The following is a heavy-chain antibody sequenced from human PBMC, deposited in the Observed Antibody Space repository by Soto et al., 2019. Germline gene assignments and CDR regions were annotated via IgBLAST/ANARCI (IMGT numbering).Heavy chain of an antibody. CDR1: GFTFSSYW. Sequence: EVQLVESGGGLVQPGGSLRLSCAASGFTFSSYWIHWVRQVPGTGLVWVSRINSDGSGTIYADSVKGPFTISRGNAKNTLYLQMSSLRAEHTAGYYCARGSGYYLIDPWGQGTLVTVSS. CDR2: INSDGSGT. J-gene: IGHJ5*02. CDR3: ARGSGYYLIDP. D-gene: IGHD3-22*01. V-gene: IGHV3-74*01.